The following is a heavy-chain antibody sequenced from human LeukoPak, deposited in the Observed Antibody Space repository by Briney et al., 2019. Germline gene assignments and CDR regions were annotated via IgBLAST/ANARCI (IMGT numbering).Heavy chain of an antibody. Sequence: SETLSLTCTVSGGSISSYYWSWIRQPPGKGLEWIGEINHSGSTNYNPSLKSRVTISVDTSKNQFSLKLSSVTAADTAVYYCARRTKPRWLQRRGPFDYWGQGTLVTVSS. V-gene: IGHV4-34*01. J-gene: IGHJ4*02. D-gene: IGHD5-24*01. CDR3: ARRTKPRWLQRRGPFDY. CDR1: GGSISSYY. CDR2: INHSGST.